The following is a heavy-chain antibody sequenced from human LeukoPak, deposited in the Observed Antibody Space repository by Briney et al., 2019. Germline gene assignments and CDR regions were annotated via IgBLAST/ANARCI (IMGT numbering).Heavy chain of an antibody. Sequence: SETLSLTCAVYGGSFSGYYWSWIRQPPGKGLEWIGEINHSGSTNYNPPLKSRVTISVDTSKNQFSLKLSSVTAADTAVYYCARRGYSYGGRASRRTSFDYWGQGTLVTVSS. CDR3: ARRGYSYGGRASRRTSFDY. D-gene: IGHD5-18*01. CDR1: GGSFSGYY. CDR2: INHSGST. V-gene: IGHV4-34*01. J-gene: IGHJ4*02.